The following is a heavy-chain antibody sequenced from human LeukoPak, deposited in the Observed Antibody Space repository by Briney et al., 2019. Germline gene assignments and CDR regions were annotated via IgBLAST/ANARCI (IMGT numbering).Heavy chain of an antibody. J-gene: IGHJ4*02. CDR2: MNPNSGNT. CDR3: ARGPYYDFWSGYYKGDYFDY. Sequence: ASVKVSCKASGYIFTSYDINWMRQATGQGLEWMGWMNPNSGNTGYAQKFQGRVTITRNTSISTAYMELSSLRSEDTAVYYCARGPYYDFWSGYYKGDYFDYWGQGTLVTVSS. V-gene: IGHV1-8*03. CDR1: GYIFTSYD. D-gene: IGHD3-3*01.